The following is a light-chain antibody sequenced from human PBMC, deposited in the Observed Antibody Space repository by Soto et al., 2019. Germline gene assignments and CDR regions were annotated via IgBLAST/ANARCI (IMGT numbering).Light chain of an antibody. CDR3: CSYAGSSTPYV. V-gene: IGLV2-11*01. CDR2: DVT. J-gene: IGLJ1*01. CDR1: SSDVGGYNF. Sequence: QSALTQPRSVSGSPGQSVTISCTGTSSDVGGYNFVSWYQQHPGKVPKLLIYDVTKRPSGVPDRFSGSKSGNTASLTISGLQADDEADYYCCSYAGSSTPYVFGTGTKVTVL.